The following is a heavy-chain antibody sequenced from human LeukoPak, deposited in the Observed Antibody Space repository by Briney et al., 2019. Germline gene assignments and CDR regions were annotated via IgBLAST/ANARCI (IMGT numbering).Heavy chain of an antibody. D-gene: IGHD4-17*01. CDR1: GFTFSSYE. CDR3: ARPGAGDLSSYYYYGMDV. V-gene: IGHV3-48*03. CDR2: ISKSGDII. J-gene: IGHJ6*02. Sequence: GGSPRLSCEGSGFTFSSYELNWVRQAPGRGLEWISYISKSGDIIYYAKSEKGRFTISRDNANNSLYLQMNSLRAEDTALYFCARPGAGDLSSYYYYGMDVWGQGTTVIVSS.